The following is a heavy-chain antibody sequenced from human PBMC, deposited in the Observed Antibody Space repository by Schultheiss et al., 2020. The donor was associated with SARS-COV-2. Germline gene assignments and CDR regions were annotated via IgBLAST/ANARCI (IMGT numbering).Heavy chain of an antibody. V-gene: IGHV1-69*06. CDR2: ISPIFGTR. Sequence: SVKVSCKASGDTFSRYALSWVRHAPGQGLEWMGGISPIFGTRNFALKFEDRVTITADKSTSTAYMELSSLRSEDTAVYYCARGQDSSTVTTYYYYYYGMDVWGQGTTVTVSS. CDR1: GDTFSRYA. J-gene: IGHJ6*02. D-gene: IGHD4-17*01. CDR3: ARGQDSSTVTTYYYYYYGMDV.